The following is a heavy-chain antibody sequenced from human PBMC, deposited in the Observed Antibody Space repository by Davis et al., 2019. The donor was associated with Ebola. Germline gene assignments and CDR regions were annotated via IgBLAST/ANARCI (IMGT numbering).Heavy chain of an antibody. J-gene: IGHJ5*02. CDR2: INPSGGST. V-gene: IGHV1-46*01. Sequence: AASVKVSCKASGGTFSRYPISWVRQAPGQGLEWMGIINPSGGSTSYAQKFQGRVTMTRDTSTSTVYMELSSLRSEDTAVYYCARDRDSSSSPWFDPWGQGTLVTVSS. CDR1: GGTFSRYP. CDR3: ARDRDSSSSPWFDP. D-gene: IGHD6-6*01.